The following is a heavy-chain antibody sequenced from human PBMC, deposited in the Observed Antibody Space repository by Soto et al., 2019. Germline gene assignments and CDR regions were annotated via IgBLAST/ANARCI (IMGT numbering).Heavy chain of an antibody. Sequence: ASVKVSCKVSGYTLTELSMHWVRQAPGKGLEWMGGFDPEDGETIYAQKFQGRVTMTEDTSTDTAYMELSSLRSEDTAVYYCATVGRPGLGELQYFDYWGQGTLVTVSS. CDR1: GYTLTELS. CDR3: ATVGRPGLGELQYFDY. D-gene: IGHD1-26*01. CDR2: FDPEDGET. V-gene: IGHV1-24*01. J-gene: IGHJ4*02.